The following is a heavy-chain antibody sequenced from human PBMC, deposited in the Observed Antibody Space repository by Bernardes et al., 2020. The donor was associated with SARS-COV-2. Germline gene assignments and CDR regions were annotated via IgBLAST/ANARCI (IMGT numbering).Heavy chain of an antibody. J-gene: IGHJ5*02. CDR2: ISGSGGGT. Sequence: GGSLRLSCAASGFTFSSYAMTWVRQAPGKGLEWVSTISGSGGGTYYADSVKGRFTISRDNSKNTLYLQMNSLRAEDTAVFYCAREPIAARPGIWFDPWGQGTLVTVSS. CDR1: GFTFSSYA. V-gene: IGHV3-23*01. D-gene: IGHD6-6*01. CDR3: AREPIAARPGIWFDP.